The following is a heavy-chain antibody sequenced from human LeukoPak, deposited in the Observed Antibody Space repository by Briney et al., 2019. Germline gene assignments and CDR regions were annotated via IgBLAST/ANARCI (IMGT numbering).Heavy chain of an antibody. CDR1: GGSISSSSYY. D-gene: IGHD2-2*01. J-gene: IGHJ4*02. V-gene: IGHV4-39*01. CDR3: ARHDCSSTSCHPNRRYFDY. CDR2: IYYGGST. Sequence: SETLSLTCTVSGGSISSSSYYWGWIRQPPGKGLEWIGSIYYGGSTSYTPSLKSRVTISVDTSKNQFSLKLSSVTAADTAVYYCARHDCSSTSCHPNRRYFDYWGQGTLVTVSS.